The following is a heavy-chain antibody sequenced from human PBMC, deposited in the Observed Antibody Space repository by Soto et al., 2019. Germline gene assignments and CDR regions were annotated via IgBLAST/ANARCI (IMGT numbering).Heavy chain of an antibody. D-gene: IGHD6-6*01. CDR3: FFQPEDGIQDTVPVSAFVLSSSSDL. Sequence: TPGKGLVWVSRIISDGSSTSYADSVKGRFTISRDNAKNTLYLPMNSLRAEDTAVYYFFFQPEDGIQDTVPVSAFVLSSSSDL. V-gene: IGHV3-74*01. CDR2: IISDGSST. J-gene: IGHJ2*01.